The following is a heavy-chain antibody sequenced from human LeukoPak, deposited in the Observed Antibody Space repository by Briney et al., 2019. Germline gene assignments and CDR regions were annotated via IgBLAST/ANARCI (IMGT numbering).Heavy chain of an antibody. Sequence: PGGSLRLSCAASGFTFSSYAMSWVRQAPGKGLEWVSAISGSGGSTYYADSVKGRFTISRDNSKNTLYLQMNSLRAEDTAVYYCARDLASNTGWEFDYWGQGTLVTVSS. J-gene: IGHJ4*02. CDR3: ARDLASNTGWEFDY. CDR1: GFTFSSYA. D-gene: IGHD6-19*01. CDR2: ISGSGGST. V-gene: IGHV3-23*01.